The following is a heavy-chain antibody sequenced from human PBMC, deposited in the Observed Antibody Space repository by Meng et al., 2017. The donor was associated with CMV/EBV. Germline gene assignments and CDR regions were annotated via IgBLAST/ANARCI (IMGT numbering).Heavy chain of an antibody. J-gene: IGHJ3*02. CDR3: ARTYYDFWSGYYGADAFDI. Sequence: ASVKVSCTASGYTFTGYYMHWVRQAPGQGLEWMGWINPNSGGTNYAQKFQGRVTMTRDTSISTAYMELSRLRSDDTAVYYCARTYYDFWSGYYGADAFDIWGQGTMVTVSS. V-gene: IGHV1-2*02. D-gene: IGHD3-3*01. CDR1: GYTFTGYY. CDR2: INPNSGGT.